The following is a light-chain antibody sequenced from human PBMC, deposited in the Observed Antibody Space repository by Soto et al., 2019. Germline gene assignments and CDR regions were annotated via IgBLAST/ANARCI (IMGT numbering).Light chain of an antibody. Sequence: DIVMTQSPLSLPVTPGEPASISCRSSQSLLHSNGYNYLDWYLQKPGQSPQLLIYLGSNRASGVPDRFSGSGSGTDFTLEISRVEAEDVGIYHCMQALRAPPTFGQGTKVDI. CDR2: LGS. CDR3: MQALRAPPT. V-gene: IGKV2-28*01. CDR1: QSLLHSNGYNY. J-gene: IGKJ1*01.